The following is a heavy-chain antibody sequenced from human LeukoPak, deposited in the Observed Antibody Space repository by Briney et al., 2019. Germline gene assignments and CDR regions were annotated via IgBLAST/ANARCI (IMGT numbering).Heavy chain of an antibody. CDR1: GFTFSTYA. CDR2: ISRSGSGGNT. CDR3: AKDPTVGASYWYFDL. D-gene: IGHD1-26*01. Sequence: GGSLRLSCAASGFTFSTYAMSWARQAPGKGLEWVSGISRSGSGGNTYYADSVKGRFTISRDSSKNTLFLQMTTLRPEDTAIYYCAKDPTVGASYWYFDLWGRGTLVTVSS. J-gene: IGHJ2*01. V-gene: IGHV3-23*01.